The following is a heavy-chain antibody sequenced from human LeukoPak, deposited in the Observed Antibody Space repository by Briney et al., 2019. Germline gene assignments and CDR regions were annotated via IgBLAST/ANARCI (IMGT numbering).Heavy chain of an antibody. D-gene: IGHD4-23*01. CDR3: ARVVNYGGNSVDY. CDR2: IYPGDSDT. V-gene: IGHV5-51*01. CDR1: GYNFSSNC. Sequence: GESLKISCKGSGYNFSSNCIGWVRQMPGKGLEWMGIIYPGDSDTRYSPSFQGQVTISADKSISTAYLQWSSLKASDTAMYYCARVVNYGGNSVDYWGQGTLVTVSS. J-gene: IGHJ4*02.